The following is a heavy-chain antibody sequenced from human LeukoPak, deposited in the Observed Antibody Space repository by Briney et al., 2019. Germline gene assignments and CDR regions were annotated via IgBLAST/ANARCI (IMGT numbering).Heavy chain of an antibody. J-gene: IGHJ4*02. CDR2: ISSNGGST. CDR1: GFTFNNYA. D-gene: IGHD6-13*01. Sequence: PGGSLRLSCSPSGFTFNNYAMHWVRQAPGKGLEYVSAISSNGGSTYYADPVKGRFTISRDNSKNTLYLQMSSLRPEDTAVYYCVKDGPYTNSWYNYYFDYWGQGTLVTVSS. V-gene: IGHV3-64D*09. CDR3: VKDGPYTNSWYNYYFDY.